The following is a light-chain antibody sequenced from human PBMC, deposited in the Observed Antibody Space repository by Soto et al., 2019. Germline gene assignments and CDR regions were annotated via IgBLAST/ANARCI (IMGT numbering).Light chain of an antibody. J-gene: IGKJ2*01. CDR2: GAS. V-gene: IGKV3-20*01. CDR1: QSVSSSY. CDR3: QQYGNSPPHT. Sequence: EIVLTQSPGTLSLSPGERATLSCRASQSVSSSYLAWYQQKPGQAPRVLIYGASSRVTGIPDRFSGSGSGIYFSLIISRLEPEDFAVYFCQQYGNSPPHTFGQGTKVEIK.